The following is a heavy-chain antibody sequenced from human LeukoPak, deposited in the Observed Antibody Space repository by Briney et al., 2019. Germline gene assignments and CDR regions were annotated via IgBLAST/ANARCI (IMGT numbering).Heavy chain of an antibody. V-gene: IGHV7-4-1*02. CDR3: ARSYGSGSTYYYYGMDV. CDR2: IDTNTGNP. D-gene: IGHD3-10*01. CDR1: GYTFTSYA. J-gene: IGHJ6*02. Sequence: ASVKVSCKASGYTFTSYAMNWVRQAPGQGLEWMGWIDTNTGNPTYAQGFTGRFVFSLDTSVSTAYLQISSLKAEDTAVYYCARSYGSGSTYYYYGMDVWGQGTTVTVSS.